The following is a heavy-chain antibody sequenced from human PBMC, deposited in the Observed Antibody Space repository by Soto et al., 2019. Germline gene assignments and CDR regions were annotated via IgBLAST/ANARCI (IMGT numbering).Heavy chain of an antibody. Sequence: PSETLSLTCTVSGGSISSGGYYWSWIRQHPGKGLEWIGYIYYSGSTYYNPSLKSRVTTSVDTSKNQFSLKLSSVTAADTAVYYCVGYYYGSGSLTGWFDPWGQGTLVTVSS. CDR3: VGYYYGSGSLTGWFDP. V-gene: IGHV4-31*03. CDR2: IYYSGST. CDR1: GGSISSGGYY. D-gene: IGHD3-10*01. J-gene: IGHJ5*02.